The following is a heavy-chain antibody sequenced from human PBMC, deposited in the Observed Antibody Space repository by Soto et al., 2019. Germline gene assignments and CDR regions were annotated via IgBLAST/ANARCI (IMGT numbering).Heavy chain of an antibody. CDR3: TRGRGTWFYAY. Sequence: QVQLEQWGAGLLKPSETLSLTCAVYGESFSSYYWSWIRQPPGKGLEWIGQINHNASVNYNPSLKSRATISVDTSKNQFSLKVISVTAADTAVYYCTRGRGTWFYAYWGQGTLVTVSA. J-gene: IGHJ4*02. CDR1: GESFSSYY. V-gene: IGHV4-34*01. CDR2: INHNASV. D-gene: IGHD2-2*01.